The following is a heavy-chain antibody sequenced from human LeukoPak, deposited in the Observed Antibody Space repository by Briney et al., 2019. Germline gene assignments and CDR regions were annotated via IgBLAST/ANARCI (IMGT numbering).Heavy chain of an antibody. Sequence: GGSLRLSCAASGFRFYDYGMSWVRHVPGKGLEWVSGTNWAGASTGYADSVKGRFTISRDNVKNFLYLQMNSLRVEDTALYFCGRVYCSTTSCYDYYDYYMDVWEKGTTVTVSS. D-gene: IGHD2-2*01. CDR1: GFRFYDYG. J-gene: IGHJ6*03. CDR3: GRVYCSTTSCYDYYDYYMDV. CDR2: TNWAGAST. V-gene: IGHV3-20*04.